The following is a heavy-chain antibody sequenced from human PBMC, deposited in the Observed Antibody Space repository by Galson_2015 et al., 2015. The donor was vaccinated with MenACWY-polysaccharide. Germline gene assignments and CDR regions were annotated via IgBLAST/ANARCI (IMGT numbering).Heavy chain of an antibody. CDR1: GFTFSRYW. D-gene: IGHD6-13*01. Sequence: SLRLSCAASGFTFSRYWMSWVRQAPGKGLEWVANIKQDGREIYYVDSVKGRFTISRDNAKNSLYLQMNSLRAEDTAVYYCARDILGGSLWYEGLDYWGQGILVTVSS. J-gene: IGHJ4*02. CDR2: IKQDGREI. V-gene: IGHV3-7*03. CDR3: ARDILGGSLWYEGLDY.